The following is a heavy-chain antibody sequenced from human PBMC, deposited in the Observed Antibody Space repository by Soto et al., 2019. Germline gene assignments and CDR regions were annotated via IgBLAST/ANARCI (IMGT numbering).Heavy chain of an antibody. CDR2: ISYDGTNK. V-gene: IGHV3-30-3*01. J-gene: IGHJ4*02. CDR1: GFSFSISP. CDR3: ARDPKTSGGQNWAFNYFDS. Sequence: QVQLVESGGGVVQPGRSLRLSCAASGFSFSISPMHWVRQAPGKGPEWVALISYDGTNKFYADSVQGRFTISRDNSKSTLYLQVDSLRPEDAAVYYCARDPKTSGGQNWAFNYFDSWGQGTLVTVSS. D-gene: IGHD7-27*01.